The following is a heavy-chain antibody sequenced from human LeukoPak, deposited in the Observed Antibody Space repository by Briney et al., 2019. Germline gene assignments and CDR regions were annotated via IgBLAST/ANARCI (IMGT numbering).Heavy chain of an antibody. J-gene: IGHJ4*02. CDR3: ARDRSYYSDTGADY. V-gene: IGHV3-23*01. CDR2: ISTTGGTT. Sequence: PGGSLRLSCAASGLTFSSYGMSWVRQAPGRGLEWVSAISTTGGTTYYAGSVRGRFTISRDNSRNTLYLQMNSLRAEDTAIYYCARDRSYYSDTGADYWGQGIMVIVSS. CDR1: GLTFSSYG. D-gene: IGHD3-22*01.